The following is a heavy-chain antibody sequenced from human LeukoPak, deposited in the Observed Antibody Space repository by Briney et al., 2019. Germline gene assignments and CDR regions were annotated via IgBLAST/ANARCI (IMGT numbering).Heavy chain of an antibody. Sequence: MTSETLSLTCTVSGGSISSYYWSWIRQPPGKGREWIGYIYYSGSTNYNPSLKSRVTISVDTSKNQFSLKLSSVTAADTAVYYCARYSNYVNYYYYYMDVWGKGTTVTVSS. D-gene: IGHD4-11*01. CDR1: GGSISSYY. J-gene: IGHJ6*03. V-gene: IGHV4-59*01. CDR2: IYYSGST. CDR3: ARYSNYVNYYYYYMDV.